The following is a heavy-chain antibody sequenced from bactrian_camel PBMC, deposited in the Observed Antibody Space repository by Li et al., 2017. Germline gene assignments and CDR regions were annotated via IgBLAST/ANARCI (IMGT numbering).Heavy chain of an antibody. CDR1: GFRYPRKW. CDR2: IDGDGST. J-gene: IGHJ6*01. Sequence: HVQLVESGGGSVQPGGSLRLSCTASGFRYPRKWMGWFRQSPGQVREGVAAIDGDGSTSYADSVKGRFTISKDNAKNTLYLQMNSLRPEDTAMYYCAAEIDCSGGYVEAFGNRGQGTQVTVS. D-gene: IGHD2*01. CDR3: AAEIDCSGGYVEAFGN. V-gene: IGHV3S26*01.